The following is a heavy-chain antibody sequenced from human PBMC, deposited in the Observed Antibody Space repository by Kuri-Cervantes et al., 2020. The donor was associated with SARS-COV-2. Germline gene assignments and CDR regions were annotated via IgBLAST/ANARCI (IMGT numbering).Heavy chain of an antibody. CDR3: ARTEYGDYAKVDV. D-gene: IGHD4-17*01. V-gene: IGHV3-11*04. J-gene: IGHJ6*04. CDR2: IGPSGTTK. CDR1: GFIFSDYY. Sequence: GESLKISCTASGFIFSDYYMTWIRQAPGKGLEWVSNIGPSGTTKYYADSVKGRFTISRDNSKNTLYLQMGSLRAEDMAVYYCARTEYGDYAKVDVWGKGTTVTVSS.